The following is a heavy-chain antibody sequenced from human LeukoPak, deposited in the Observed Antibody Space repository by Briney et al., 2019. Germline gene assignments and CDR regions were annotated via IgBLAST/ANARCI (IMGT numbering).Heavy chain of an antibody. CDR1: GGSFSGYY. J-gene: IGHJ6*02. Sequence: SETLSLTCAVYGGSFSGYYWSWIRQPPGKGLEWIGEINHSGSANYNPSLKSRVTISVDTSKNQFSLKLSSVTAADTAVYYCARVRLLWFGELSVPYYYYGMDVWGQGTTVTVSS. CDR3: ARVRLLWFGELSVPYYYYGMDV. D-gene: IGHD3-10*01. V-gene: IGHV4-34*01. CDR2: INHSGSA.